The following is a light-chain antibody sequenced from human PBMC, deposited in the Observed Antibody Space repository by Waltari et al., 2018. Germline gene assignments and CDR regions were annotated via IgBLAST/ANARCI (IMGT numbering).Light chain of an antibody. J-gene: IGKJ2*01. CDR1: QSVLYSPNNKNY. CDR3: QQYYDVPYT. CDR2: WAS. V-gene: IGKV4-1*01. Sequence: DIVMTQSPDSLAVSLGERATVNCKSSQSVLYSPNNKNYLAWYQQKPGQPPKRLIYWASTRESGVPDRFSGSGSGTDFTLTVNGLQAEDVAIYYCQQYYDVPYTFGQGTRLEIK.